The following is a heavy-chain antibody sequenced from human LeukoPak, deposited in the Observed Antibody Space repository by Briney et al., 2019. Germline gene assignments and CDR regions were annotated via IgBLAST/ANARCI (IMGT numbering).Heavy chain of an antibody. CDR1: GFTFSSHG. Sequence: GGSLRLSCAASGFTFSSHGMHCARQTPGKGLEWVAVISYDGSNKYYVDSVKGRFTISRDNSKNTLYLQMNSLRVEDTAVYYCAKDFEMATVNYYFDYWGQGTLVTVSP. CDR2: ISYDGSNK. V-gene: IGHV3-30*18. CDR3: AKDFEMATVNYYFDY. J-gene: IGHJ4*02. D-gene: IGHD5-24*01.